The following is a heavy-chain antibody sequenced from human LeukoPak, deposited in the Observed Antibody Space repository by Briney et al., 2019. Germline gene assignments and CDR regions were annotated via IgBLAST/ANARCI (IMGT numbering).Heavy chain of an antibody. CDR2: ISSSGSTI. J-gene: IGHJ4*02. V-gene: IGHV3-11*01. CDR1: GFTFSDYY. Sequence: PGGSLGLSCAASGFTFSDYYMSWIRQAPGKGLEWVSYISSSGSTIYYADSVKGRFTISRDNAKNSLYLQMNSLRAEDTAVYYCARDPDSGYYYAEHDYWGQGTLVTVSS. D-gene: IGHD3-22*01. CDR3: ARDPDSGYYYAEHDY.